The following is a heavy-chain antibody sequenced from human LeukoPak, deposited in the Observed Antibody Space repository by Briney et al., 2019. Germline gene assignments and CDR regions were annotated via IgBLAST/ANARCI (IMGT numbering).Heavy chain of an antibody. D-gene: IGHD3-22*01. J-gene: IGHJ4*02. Sequence: GGSLRLSCVASGFTFSCYWMAWVRQAPGKGLEWVANIKQDGSEKYYVDSARGRFTISRDNAKNSLYLQMNSLRAEDTAVYYCARDEHQCYSESSGRFDFWGQGVLVTVSS. V-gene: IGHV3-7*04. CDR3: ARDEHQCYSESSGRFDF. CDR1: GFTFSCYW. CDR2: IKQDGSEK.